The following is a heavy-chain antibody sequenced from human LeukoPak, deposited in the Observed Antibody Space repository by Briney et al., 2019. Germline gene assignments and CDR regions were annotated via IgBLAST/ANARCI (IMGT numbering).Heavy chain of an antibody. CDR1: GGTFSSYA. V-gene: IGHV1-69*04. D-gene: IGHD4-17*01. CDR2: IIPILGIA. J-gene: IGHJ4*02. CDR3: ACQYGDYGDY. Sequence: GASVKVSCKASGGTFSSYAISWVRQAPGQGLEWMGRIIPILGIANYTQKFQGRVTITADKSTSTAYMELSSLRSEDTAVYYCACQYGDYGDYWGQGTLVTVSS.